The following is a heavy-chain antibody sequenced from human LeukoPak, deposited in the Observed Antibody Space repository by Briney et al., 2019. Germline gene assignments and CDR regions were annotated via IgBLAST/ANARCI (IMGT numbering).Heavy chain of an antibody. Sequence: GGSLRLSCAASGFTFSSYAMHWVRQAPGKGLEWVAVISYDGSNKYYADSVKGRFTISRDNSKNTLYLQMNSLRAEDTAVYYCARDYYDSSGYSPFGYWGQGTLVTVSS. CDR3: ARDYYDSSGYSPFGY. CDR1: GFTFSSYA. V-gene: IGHV3-30-3*01. J-gene: IGHJ4*02. D-gene: IGHD3-22*01. CDR2: ISYDGSNK.